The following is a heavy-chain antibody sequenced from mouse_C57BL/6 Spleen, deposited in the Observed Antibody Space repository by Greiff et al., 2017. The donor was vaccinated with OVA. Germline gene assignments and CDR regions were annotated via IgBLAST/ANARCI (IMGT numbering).Heavy chain of an antibody. CDR2: INYDGSST. V-gene: IGHV5-16*01. J-gene: IGHJ2*01. Sequence: EVHLVESEGGLVQPGSSMKLSCTASGFTFSDYYMAWVRQVPEKGLEWVANINYDGSSTYYLDSLKSRFIISRDNAKNILYLQMSSLKSEDTATYYCARASYDFNCDYWGQGTTLTVSS. CDR1: GFTFSDYY. CDR3: ARASYDFNCDY. D-gene: IGHD2-4*01.